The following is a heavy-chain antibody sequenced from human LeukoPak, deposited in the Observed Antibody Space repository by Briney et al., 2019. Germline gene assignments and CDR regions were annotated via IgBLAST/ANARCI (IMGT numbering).Heavy chain of an antibody. CDR3: AGYCSSTSCLDY. J-gene: IGHJ4*02. CDR2: IYYSGST. Sequence: KASQTLSLTCTVSGGSISSGDYYWSWIRQPPGKGLEWIGYIYYSGSTYYNPSLKSRVTISVDTSKNQFSLELSSVTAADTAVYYCAGYCSSTSCLDYWGQGTLVTVSS. CDR1: GGSISSGDYY. D-gene: IGHD2-2*01. V-gene: IGHV4-30-4*08.